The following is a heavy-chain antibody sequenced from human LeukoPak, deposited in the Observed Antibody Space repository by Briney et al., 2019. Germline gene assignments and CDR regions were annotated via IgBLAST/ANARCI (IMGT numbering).Heavy chain of an antibody. CDR3: ARDSRLYGGRYEFDY. Sequence: SETLSLTCTVSGGPISSGGYYWSWIPQHPGKGLEWIGYIYYSGSTYYNPSLRSRVTITVDTSKNQFSLKLSSVTGADTAVYYCARDSRLYGGRYEFDYWGQGTLVTVSS. J-gene: IGHJ4*02. CDR1: GGPISSGGYY. D-gene: IGHD4-23*01. V-gene: IGHV4-31*03. CDR2: IYYSGST.